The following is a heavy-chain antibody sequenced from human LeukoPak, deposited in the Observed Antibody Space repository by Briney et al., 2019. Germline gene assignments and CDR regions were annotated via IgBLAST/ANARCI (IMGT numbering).Heavy chain of an antibody. V-gene: IGHV1-69*13. CDR3: ASSIPRRGYSGYESYYYYMDV. Sequence: GASVKVSCKASGYTFTGYYMHWVRQAPGQGLEWMGGIIPIFGTANYAQKFQGRVTITADESTSTAYMELSSLRSEDTAVYYCASSIPRRGYSGYESYYYYMDVWGKGTTVTISS. J-gene: IGHJ6*03. CDR1: GYTFTGYY. D-gene: IGHD5-12*01. CDR2: IIPIFGTA.